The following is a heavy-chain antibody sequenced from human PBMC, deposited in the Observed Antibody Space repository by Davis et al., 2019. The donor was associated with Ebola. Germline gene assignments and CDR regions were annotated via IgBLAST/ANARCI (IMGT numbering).Heavy chain of an antibody. CDR2: ISAYNGNT. D-gene: IGHD2-2*02. CDR3: ARDSYCSSTSCYTGTYYYYGMDV. CDR1: GGTFSSYA. Sequence: AASVKVSCKASGGTFSSYAISWVRQAPGQGLEWMGWISAYNGNTNYAQKLQGRVTMTTDTSTSTAYMELRSLRSDDTAVYYCARDSYCSSTSCYTGTYYYYGMDVWGQGTTVTVSS. V-gene: IGHV1-18*01. J-gene: IGHJ6*02.